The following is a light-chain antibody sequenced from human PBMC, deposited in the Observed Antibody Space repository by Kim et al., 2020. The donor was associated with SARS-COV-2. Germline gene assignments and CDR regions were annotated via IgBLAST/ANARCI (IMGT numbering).Light chain of an antibody. J-gene: IGKJ2*01. CDR3: QQYGSSTYT. CDR2: GAS. CDR1: QSVSSSY. V-gene: IGKV3-20*01. Sequence: EIVLTQSPGTLSLSPGERATLSCRASQSVSSSYLAWYQQKPGQAPRLLIYGASSGATGIPDRFSGSGSGTDFTLTISRLEPEDFAVYYCQQYGSSTYTFGQGTKLEI.